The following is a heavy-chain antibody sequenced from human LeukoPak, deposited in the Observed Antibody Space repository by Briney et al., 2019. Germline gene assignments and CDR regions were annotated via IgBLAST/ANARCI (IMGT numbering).Heavy chain of an antibody. CDR3: AKDQTRGYSYVYYFDY. Sequence: GGSLRLSCAASGFTFSSYAMSWVRQAPGKGLEWVSAISGSGGSTYYADSVKGRFTISRDDSKNTLYLQMNSLRAEDTAVYYCAKDQTRGYSYVYYFDYWGQGTLVTASS. J-gene: IGHJ4*02. V-gene: IGHV3-23*01. CDR2: ISGSGGST. CDR1: GFTFSSYA. D-gene: IGHD5-18*01.